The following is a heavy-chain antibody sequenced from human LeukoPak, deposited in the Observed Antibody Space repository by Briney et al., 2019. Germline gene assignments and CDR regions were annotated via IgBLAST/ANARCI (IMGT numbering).Heavy chain of an antibody. J-gene: IGHJ4*02. V-gene: IGHV4-61*02. CDR3: ATAGRSTMIGDY. Sequence: PSEALSLTCRVSGCSISSGSYYWSWIRQPAGKGLEWFVRIYTSGSTNYNPSLNSRVNISVDTSKNQFSLKLSSVTAADTAVYYCATAGRSTMIGDYWGQGTLVTVS. CDR1: GCSISSGSYY. CDR2: IYTSGST. D-gene: IGHD3-22*01.